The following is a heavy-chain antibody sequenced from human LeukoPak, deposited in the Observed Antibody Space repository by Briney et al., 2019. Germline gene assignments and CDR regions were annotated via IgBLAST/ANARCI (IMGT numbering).Heavy chain of an antibody. CDR1: GFTFSSYW. Sequence: GGSLRLSCAASGFTFSSYWMHWVRQAPGKGLEWVAVISYDGSNKYYADSVKGRFTISRDNSKNTLYLQMNSLRAEDTAVYYCANVEYCTNGVCYPRPISWGQGTLVTVSS. CDR2: ISYDGSNK. D-gene: IGHD2-8*01. CDR3: ANVEYCTNGVCYPRPIS. J-gene: IGHJ4*02. V-gene: IGHV3-30*18.